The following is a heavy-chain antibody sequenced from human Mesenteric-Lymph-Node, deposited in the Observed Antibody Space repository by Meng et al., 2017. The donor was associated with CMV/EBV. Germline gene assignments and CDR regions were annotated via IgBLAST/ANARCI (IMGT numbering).Heavy chain of an antibody. V-gene: IGHV1-18*04. CDR2: ISAYNGNT. D-gene: IGHD3-10*01. CDR1: GYTFTAYY. CDR3: ARSSSEILIYYYYGMDV. Sequence: ASVKVSCKASGYTFTAYYIHWVRQAPGQGLEWMGWISAYNGNTNYAQKLQGRVTMTTDTSTSTAYMELRSLRSDDTAVYYCARSSSEILIYYYYGMDVWGQGTTVTVSS. J-gene: IGHJ6*02.